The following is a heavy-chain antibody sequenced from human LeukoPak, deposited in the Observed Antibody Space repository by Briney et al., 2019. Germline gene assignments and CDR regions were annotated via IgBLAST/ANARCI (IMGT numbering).Heavy chain of an antibody. Sequence: ASVKVSCKASGYTFTDYYMHWVRQAPGQGLEWMGWINPNSGGTNYAQKFQGRVTMTRDTSISTAYMELSRLRSDDTAVYYCARGGYYYDSSGDHAFDIWGQGTMVTVSS. V-gene: IGHV1-2*02. CDR1: GYTFTDYY. J-gene: IGHJ3*02. D-gene: IGHD3-22*01. CDR3: ARGGYYYDSSGDHAFDI. CDR2: INPNSGGT.